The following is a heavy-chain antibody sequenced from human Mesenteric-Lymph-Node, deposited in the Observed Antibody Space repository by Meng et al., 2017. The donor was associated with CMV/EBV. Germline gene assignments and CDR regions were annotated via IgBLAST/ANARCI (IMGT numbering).Heavy chain of an antibody. Sequence: FTDYYIHWVRQAPGQGLEWMGRIHPKSGATNYAQDFQDRVTMTRDTSITTAYMELRRLRSDDTAIYYCARDFWDPHCSGDGCSGLTEYWGQGTLVTVSS. CDR1: FTDYY. CDR2: IHPKSGAT. D-gene: IGHD2-15*01. V-gene: IGHV1-2*06. J-gene: IGHJ4*02. CDR3: ARDFWDPHCSGDGCSGLTEY.